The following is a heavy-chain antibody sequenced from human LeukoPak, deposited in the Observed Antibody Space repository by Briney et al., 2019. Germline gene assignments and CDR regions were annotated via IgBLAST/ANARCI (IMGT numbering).Heavy chain of an antibody. CDR1: RRYMPSYY. Sequence: SETLSLTCTVCRRYMPSYYQSRIQKPPAKGLERVWNSDYSGSTNYNPSLKSRVTISVDTSKNQFSLKLSSVTAVDASLYDFTRDDSCGYYLGAFDYWGQGTLVTVSS. J-gene: IGHJ4*02. D-gene: IGHD3-22*01. CDR2: SDYSGST. V-gene: IGHV4-59*01. CDR3: TRDDSCGYYLGAFDY.